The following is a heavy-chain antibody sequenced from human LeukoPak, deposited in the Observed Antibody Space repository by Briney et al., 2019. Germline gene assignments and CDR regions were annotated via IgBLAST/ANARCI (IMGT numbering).Heavy chain of an antibody. CDR3: AEARDGYNPFDY. J-gene: IGHJ4*02. D-gene: IGHD5-24*01. Sequence: GGSLRLSCAASGFTFSSYGMHWVRQAPGKGLEWVAVISYDGSNKYYADSVKGRFTISRDNSKNTLYLQMNSLRAEDTAVYYCAEARDGYNPFDYWGQGTLVTVSS. CDR1: GFTFSSYG. CDR2: ISYDGSNK. V-gene: IGHV3-30*18.